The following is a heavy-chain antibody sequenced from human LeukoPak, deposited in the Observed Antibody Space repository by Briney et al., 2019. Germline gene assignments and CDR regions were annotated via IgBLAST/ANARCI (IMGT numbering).Heavy chain of an antibody. CDR3: ARAAHTFDY. Sequence: PLEALSVTRMVTLGSIIRGIYYGRWTRHPAGRGLEWIGHIYTSGSTNYNPSLKSRVTISVDTSKNQFSVKLSYVTAADTAVYYCARAAHTFDYWGQGTLVTVSS. J-gene: IGHJ4*02. CDR2: IYTSGST. CDR1: LGSIIRGIYY. V-gene: IGHV4-61*09.